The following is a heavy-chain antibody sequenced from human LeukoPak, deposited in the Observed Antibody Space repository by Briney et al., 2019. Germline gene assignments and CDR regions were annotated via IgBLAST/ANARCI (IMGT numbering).Heavy chain of an antibody. CDR2: ISGSGGST. CDR3: AKVWWPGRIDY. J-gene: IGHJ4*02. D-gene: IGHD1-26*01. CDR1: GFTFSSYA. Sequence: GGSLRLSCAAPGFTFSSYAMSWVRQAPGKGLEWVSAISGSGGSTYYADSVKGRFTISRDNSKNTLYPQMNSLRAEDTAVYYCAKVWWPGRIDYWGQGTLVTVSS. V-gene: IGHV3-23*01.